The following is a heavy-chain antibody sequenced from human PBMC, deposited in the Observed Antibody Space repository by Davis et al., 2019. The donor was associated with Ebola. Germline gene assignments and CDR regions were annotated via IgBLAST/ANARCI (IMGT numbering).Heavy chain of an antibody. CDR1: GYTFRDRG. J-gene: IGHJ6*03. D-gene: IGHD3-10*01. CDR2: SSTQNDDT. Sequence: ASVKVSCKTSGYTFRDRGMMWVRQAPGQGLEWMGWSSTQNDDTNYAQEFQGRVTMTTDTSTSTAYMELRSLRSDDTAVYYCTRGIITYYYYFHMDVWGEGTTVTVSS. V-gene: IGHV1-18*04. CDR3: TRGIITYYYYFHMDV.